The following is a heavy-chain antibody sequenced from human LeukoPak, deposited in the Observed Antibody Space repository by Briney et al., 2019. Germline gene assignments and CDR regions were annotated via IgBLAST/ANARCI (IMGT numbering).Heavy chain of an antibody. CDR3: ATQGNKQPKNYGMDV. Sequence: GASVKVSCKVSGYTLTELSMHWVRQAPGKGLEWMGGFDPEDGETIYAQKFQGRVTMTEDTSTDTAYMELSSLRSEDTAVYHCATQGNKQPKNYGMDVWGQGTTVTVSS. V-gene: IGHV1-24*01. D-gene: IGHD2/OR15-2a*01. J-gene: IGHJ6*02. CDR1: GYTLTELS. CDR2: FDPEDGET.